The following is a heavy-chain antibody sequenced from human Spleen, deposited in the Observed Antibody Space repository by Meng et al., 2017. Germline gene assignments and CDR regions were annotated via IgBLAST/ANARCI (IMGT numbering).Heavy chain of an antibody. Sequence: VPLVQSGAEVKKPGAPVKVSCKPPGYNFPDYYIHWVRQAPGQGLEWMGRIDPKNGDTHYAQKFQGRVTMTGDTSISTAYMDLSGLRSDDTAVYYCARDQNYDAFDIWGQGTMVTVSS. V-gene: IGHV1-2*06. D-gene: IGHD5-24*01. CDR3: ARDQNYDAFDI. CDR1: GYNFPDYY. J-gene: IGHJ3*02. CDR2: IDPKNGDT.